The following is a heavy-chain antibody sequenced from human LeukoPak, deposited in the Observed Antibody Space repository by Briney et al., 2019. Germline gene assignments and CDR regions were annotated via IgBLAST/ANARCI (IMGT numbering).Heavy chain of an antibody. CDR1: GFTVINYG. J-gene: IGHJ4*02. CDR3: ARVVDHDYGDYYLDY. V-gene: IGHV3-23*01. D-gene: IGHD4-17*01. CDR2: ISGSGGST. Sequence: GGSLRLSCAASGFTVINYGMTWVRQAPGKGLEWDSAISGSGGSTYYADSVKGRFTISRDNSKNTLYLQMNSLRAEDTAVYYCARVVDHDYGDYYLDYWGQGTLVTVSS.